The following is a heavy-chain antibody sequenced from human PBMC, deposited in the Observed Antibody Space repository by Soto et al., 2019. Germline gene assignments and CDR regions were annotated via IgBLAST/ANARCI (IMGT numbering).Heavy chain of an antibody. CDR2: ICYSGST. V-gene: IGHV4-59*08. J-gene: IGHJ4*02. CDR3: ASWLDYYDSSVGSFDY. D-gene: IGHD3-22*01. Sequence: SETLSLTCSVSGDSITTYCWSLIRQPPGKGLEWIGQICYSGSTTYNPSLKSRVTISVDTSKNQFSLKLSSVTAADTAVYYCASWLDYYDSSVGSFDYWGQGTLVTVSS. CDR1: GDSITTYC.